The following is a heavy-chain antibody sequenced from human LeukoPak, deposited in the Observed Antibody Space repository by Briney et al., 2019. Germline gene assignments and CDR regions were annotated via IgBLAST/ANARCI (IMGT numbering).Heavy chain of an antibody. CDR3: AKDPGVVPAAIPVY. CDR1: GFTFSSYG. D-gene: IGHD2-2*02. Sequence: GGSLRLSCAASGFTFSSYGMHWVRQAPGKGLEWVAFIRYDGSNKYYADSVKGRFTISRDNSKNTLYLQMNSLRAEDTAVYYCAKDPGVVPAAIPVYWGQGTLVTVSS. V-gene: IGHV3-30*02. J-gene: IGHJ4*02. CDR2: IRYDGSNK.